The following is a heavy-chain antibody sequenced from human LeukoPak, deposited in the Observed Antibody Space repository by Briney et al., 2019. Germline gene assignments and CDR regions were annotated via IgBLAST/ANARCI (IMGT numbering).Heavy chain of an antibody. CDR2: IIPILGIA. CDR1: GGTFSSYT. Sequence: ASVKVSCKASGGTFSSYTISWVGQAPGQGLEWMGRIIPILGIANYAQKFQGRVTITADKSTSTAYMELSRLRSEDTAVYYCARVPYYYDSSGYYEIGSAWGQGTLVTVSS. V-gene: IGHV1-69*02. J-gene: IGHJ5*02. D-gene: IGHD3-22*01. CDR3: ARVPYYYDSSGYYEIGSA.